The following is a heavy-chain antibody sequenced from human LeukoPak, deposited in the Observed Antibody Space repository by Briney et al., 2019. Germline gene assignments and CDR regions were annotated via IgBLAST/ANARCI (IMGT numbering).Heavy chain of an antibody. CDR2: ISYDGSNK. CDR3: ARGSYYYDSSGYYRGYYFDY. Sequence: GGSLRLSCAASGFTFSSYAMHWGRQAPGKGLGWVAVISYDGSNKYYADSVKGRFTISRNNFKNTRYLQMNSLRAEETAVYYCARGSYYYDSSGYYRGYYFDYWGQGTLVTVSS. V-gene: IGHV3-30-3*01. J-gene: IGHJ4*02. D-gene: IGHD3-22*01. CDR1: GFTFSSYA.